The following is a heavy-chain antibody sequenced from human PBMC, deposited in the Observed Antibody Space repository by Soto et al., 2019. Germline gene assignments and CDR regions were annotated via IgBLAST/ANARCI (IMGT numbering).Heavy chain of an antibody. J-gene: IGHJ4*02. Sequence: SETLSLTCTVSGGSISSYYWSWIRQPPGKGLEWIGYIYYSGSTNYNPSLKSRVTISVDTSKNQFSLKLSSVTAADTAVYYCARSQIKAVAGIDYWGRGTLVTVSS. V-gene: IGHV4-59*01. CDR1: GGSISSYY. D-gene: IGHD6-19*01. CDR3: ARSQIKAVAGIDY. CDR2: IYYSGST.